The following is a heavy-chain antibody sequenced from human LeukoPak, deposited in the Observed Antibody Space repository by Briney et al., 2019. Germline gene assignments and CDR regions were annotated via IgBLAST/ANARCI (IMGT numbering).Heavy chain of an antibody. CDR2: INHSGST. J-gene: IGHJ4*02. CDR3: ARGVARSVRDPQYCTNGVCYPPRHFDY. Sequence: SETLSLTCAVYGGSFSGYYWSWIRQPPGKGLEWIGEINHSGSTNYNPSLKSRVTISVDTSKNQFSLKLSSVTAADTAVYYCARGVARSVRDPQYCTNGVCYPPRHFDYWGQGTLVTVSS. CDR1: GGSFSGYY. V-gene: IGHV4-34*01. D-gene: IGHD2-8*01.